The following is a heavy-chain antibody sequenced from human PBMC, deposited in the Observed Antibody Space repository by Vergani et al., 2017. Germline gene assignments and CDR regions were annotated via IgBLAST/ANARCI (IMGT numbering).Heavy chain of an antibody. Sequence: QITLKESGPALVKPTQTLTLTCTFSGFSLNSSGVGVGWIRQPPGKALEWLALIYWTDDKRYSPSLKTRLTITKDTSKNQVVLTMTSVDPVDTATYYCAHVGGSTNWAGGMDVWGQGTTVTVSS. D-gene: IGHD2-2*01. CDR3: AHVGGSTNWAGGMDV. J-gene: IGHJ6*02. CDR1: GFSLNSSGVG. CDR2: IYWTDDK. V-gene: IGHV2-5*01.